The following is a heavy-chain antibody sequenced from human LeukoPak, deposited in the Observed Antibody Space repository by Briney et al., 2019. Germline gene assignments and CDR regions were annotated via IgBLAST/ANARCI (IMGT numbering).Heavy chain of an antibody. CDR2: AYYSGST. CDR3: AATMVRGVHTHFDY. CDR1: GGSITNYY. J-gene: IGHJ4*02. V-gene: IGHV4-59*08. Sequence: PSETLSLTCTVSGGSITNYYWSWIRQPSGKGLEWIGYAYYSGSTNYNPSLKSRVTISVDTSKNQFSLKLSSVTAADTAVYYCAATMVRGVHTHFDYWGQGTLVTVSS. D-gene: IGHD3-10*01.